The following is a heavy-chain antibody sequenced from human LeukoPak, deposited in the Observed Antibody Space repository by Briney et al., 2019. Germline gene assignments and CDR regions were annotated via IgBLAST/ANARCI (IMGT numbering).Heavy chain of an antibody. CDR2: IKQDGSEK. D-gene: IGHD5-18*01. V-gene: IGHV3-7*01. J-gene: IGHJ4*02. Sequence: PGGSLRLSCAASGFTFSRYWMSWVRQAPGKGLEWVANIKQDGSEKYYVDSVKGRFTISRDNAKNSLYLQMNSLRAEDTAVYYCARVESHSYGFVYWGQGTLVTVSS. CDR1: GFTFSRYW. CDR3: ARVESHSYGFVY.